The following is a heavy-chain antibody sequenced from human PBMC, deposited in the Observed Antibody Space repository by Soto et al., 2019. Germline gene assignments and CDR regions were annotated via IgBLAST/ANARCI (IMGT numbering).Heavy chain of an antibody. CDR1: GFIFGDYA. J-gene: IGHJ4*02. CDR3: VRWWNGFDY. Sequence: QVRLVESGGDLVKPGGSLRLSCVGSGFIFGDYAMGWIRQAPGKGLEWISYISLSGYVTFDADSVKGRFTFSSDNAKNSIYVEMNSLTPGDTAVYYCVRWWNGFDYWGQGTLVTFSS. V-gene: IGHV3-11*01. CDR2: ISLSGYVT. D-gene: IGHD1-1*01.